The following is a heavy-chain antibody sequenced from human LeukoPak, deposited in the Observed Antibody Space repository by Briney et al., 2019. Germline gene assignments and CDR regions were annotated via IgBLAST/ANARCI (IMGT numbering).Heavy chain of an antibody. CDR3: AKVAVPAAILKNWFDP. J-gene: IGHJ5*02. Sequence: GGSLRLSCAASGFTFSSYAMIWLRQAPGKGLVWVSAISGSGGSTYYADSVKGRFTISRDNSKNTLYLQMNSLRAEDTAVYYCAKVAVPAAILKNWFDPWGQGTLVTVSS. V-gene: IGHV3-23*01. CDR2: ISGSGGST. CDR1: GFTFSSYA. D-gene: IGHD2-2*01.